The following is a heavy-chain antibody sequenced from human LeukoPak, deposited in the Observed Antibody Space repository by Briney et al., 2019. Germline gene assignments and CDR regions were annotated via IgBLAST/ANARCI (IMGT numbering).Heavy chain of an antibody. D-gene: IGHD6-13*01. CDR1: GYTFTSYD. V-gene: IGHV1-8*01. Sequence: ASVKVPCKASGYTFTSYDINWVRQATGQGLEWMGWMNPNSGNTGYAQKFQGRVTMTSNTSISTAYMELSSLRSEDTAVYYCAREQQLSTSNWFDPWGQGTLVTVSS. J-gene: IGHJ5*02. CDR2: MNPNSGNT. CDR3: AREQQLSTSNWFDP.